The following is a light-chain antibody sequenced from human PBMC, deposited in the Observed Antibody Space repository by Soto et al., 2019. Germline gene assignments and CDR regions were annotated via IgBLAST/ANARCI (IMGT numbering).Light chain of an antibody. V-gene: IGKV1-17*01. CDR2: AAS. CDR3: VQHDNYPPT. CDR1: QHIRSD. Sequence: DIQMTQSPSSLSASVGDRVTITCRASQHIRSDLGWCQQKQGKAPKRLIYAASNLQSGVPSRFCGSGSGTQFTLTTMSLQPDDFATYYCVQHDNYPPTFGHGTKVEI. J-gene: IGKJ1*01.